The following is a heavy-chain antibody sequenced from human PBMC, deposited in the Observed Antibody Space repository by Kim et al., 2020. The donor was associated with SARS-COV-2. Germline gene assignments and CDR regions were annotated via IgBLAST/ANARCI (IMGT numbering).Heavy chain of an antibody. Sequence: GGSLRLSCAASGFTFSSYSMNWVRQAPGKGLEWVSSISSSSSYIYYADSVKGRFTISRDNAKNSLYLQMNSLRAEDTAVYYCARAGIAAAGTYYYYGMDVWGQGTTVTVSS. V-gene: IGHV3-21*01. CDR3: ARAGIAAAGTYYYYGMDV. J-gene: IGHJ6*02. CDR2: ISSSSSYI. D-gene: IGHD6-13*01. CDR1: GFTFSSYS.